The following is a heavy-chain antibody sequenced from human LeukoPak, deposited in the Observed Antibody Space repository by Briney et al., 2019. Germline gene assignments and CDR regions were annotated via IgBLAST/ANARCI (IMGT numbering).Heavy chain of an antibody. J-gene: IGHJ4*02. Sequence: ASVKVSCKASGYTFTGYYIHWVRQAPGQGLEWMGWINPNSGGTNYAQKFQGRVTMTRDTSISTAYMELSRLRSDDTAVYYCARVRRIVVVPAANLKQQLAQYYFDYWGQGTLVTVSS. CDR3: ARVRRIVVVPAANLKQQLAQYYFDY. D-gene: IGHD2-2*01. CDR1: GYTFTGYY. CDR2: INPNSGGT. V-gene: IGHV1-2*02.